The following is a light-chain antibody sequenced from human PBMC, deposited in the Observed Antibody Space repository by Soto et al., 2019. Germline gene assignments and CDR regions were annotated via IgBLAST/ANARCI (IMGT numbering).Light chain of an antibody. J-gene: IGKJ4*01. V-gene: IGKV3-20*01. CDR3: QQYGSSPT. CDR1: QSVRSSY. Sequence: EIVLTQSPGTLSLSPGERATLSCRASQSVRSSYLAWYQQKPGQAPRLLIYGASSRATGIPDRFSGSGSGTDFTLTISGLEPEDFAVYSCQQYGSSPTFGGGTKVDIK. CDR2: GAS.